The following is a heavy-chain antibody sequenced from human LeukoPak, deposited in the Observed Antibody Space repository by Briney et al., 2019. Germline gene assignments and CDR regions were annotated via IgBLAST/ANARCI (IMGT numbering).Heavy chain of an antibody. J-gene: IGHJ4*02. CDR1: GFIVSDDY. Sequence: GGSLRLSCAASGFIVSDDYISWVRQTPGKGLEWVSVIYSGGATFYADSVKGRFTISRDNSKNTVHLQMNSLRAKDTAVYYCASGGKYCTGGACYDDWGQGTLVTVSS. CDR2: IYSGGAT. CDR3: ASGGKYCTGGACYDD. D-gene: IGHD2-8*02. V-gene: IGHV3-53*01.